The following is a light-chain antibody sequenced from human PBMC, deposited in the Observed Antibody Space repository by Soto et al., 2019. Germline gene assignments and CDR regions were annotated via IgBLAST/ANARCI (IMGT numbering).Light chain of an antibody. J-gene: IGLJ2*01. CDR3: SSYAGTNVVL. Sequence: QSALTQPSSASGSPGQSVTISCTGTSSDVGGYNYVSWYQQHPGKAPKLMIYEVNKRPSGVPDRFSGSKSGNTASLTVSGLQAEDEADYYCSSYAGTNVVLFGGGTKVTVL. V-gene: IGLV2-8*01. CDR1: SSDVGGYNY. CDR2: EVN.